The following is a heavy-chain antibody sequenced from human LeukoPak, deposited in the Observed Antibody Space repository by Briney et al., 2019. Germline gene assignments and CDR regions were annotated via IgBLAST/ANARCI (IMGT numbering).Heavy chain of an antibody. D-gene: IGHD1-26*01. Sequence: ASVKVSCKASGYTFTSYYMHWVRQAPGQGLEWMGRINPSGDNIRYAQKFQGRVTLTRDMSTSTVYLEMSSLRSEDTAVYYCARVGVPDAFDIWGQGTMVTVSS. V-gene: IGHV1-46*01. CDR3: ARVGVPDAFDI. CDR1: GYTFTSYY. CDR2: INPSGDNI. J-gene: IGHJ3*02.